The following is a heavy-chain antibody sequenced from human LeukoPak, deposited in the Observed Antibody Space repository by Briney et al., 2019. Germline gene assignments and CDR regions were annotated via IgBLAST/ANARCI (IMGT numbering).Heavy chain of an antibody. CDR2: ISAYNGNT. D-gene: IGHD3-22*01. CDR3: ARGTMKNYYDSSA. V-gene: IGHV1-18*01. CDR1: GYTFTSYG. Sequence: GASVKVSCKASGYTFTSYGISWVRQAPGQGLEWMGWISAYNGNTNYAQKLQGRVTLTTDESASTAYMELSSLRFEDTAVYYCARGTMKNYYDSSAWGQGTLVTVSS. J-gene: IGHJ4*02.